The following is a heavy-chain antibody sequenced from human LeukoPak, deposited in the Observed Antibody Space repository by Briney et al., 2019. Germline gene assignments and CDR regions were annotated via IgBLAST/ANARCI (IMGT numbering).Heavy chain of an antibody. Sequence: GASVKVSCKASGGTFISYAISWVRQAPGQGLEWMGGIIPIFGTANYAQKFQGRVTITADESTSTAYMELSSLRSEDTAVYYCARGSGSYRAPFDYWGQGTLVTVSS. CDR2: IIPIFGTA. CDR3: ARGSGSYRAPFDY. J-gene: IGHJ4*02. V-gene: IGHV1-69*13. D-gene: IGHD3-10*01. CDR1: GGTFISYA.